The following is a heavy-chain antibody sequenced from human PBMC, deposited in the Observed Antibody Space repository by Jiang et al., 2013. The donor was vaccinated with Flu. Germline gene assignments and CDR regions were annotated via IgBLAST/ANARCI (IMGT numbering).Heavy chain of an antibody. CDR1: GGSISSGSYY. V-gene: IGHV4-61*02. CDR2: IYTSGST. D-gene: IGHD2-21*01. J-gene: IGHJ2*01. CDR3: AREGRGEEVWYFDL. Sequence: GPGLVKPSQTLSLTCTVSGGSISSGSYYWSWIRQPAGKGLEWIGRIYTSGSTNYNPSLKSRVTISVDTSKNQFSLKLSSVTAADTAVYYCAREGRGEEVWYFDLWGRGTLVTVSS.